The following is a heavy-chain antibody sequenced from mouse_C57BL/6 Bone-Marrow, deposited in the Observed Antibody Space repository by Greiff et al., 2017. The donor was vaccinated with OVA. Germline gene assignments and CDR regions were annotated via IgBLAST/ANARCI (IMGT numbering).Heavy chain of an antibody. V-gene: IGHV1-76*01. CDR2: IYPGSGNT. J-gene: IGHJ1*03. Sequence: VKLQESGAELVRPGASVKLSCKASGYTFTDYYINWVKQRPGQGLEWIARIYPGSGNTYYNEKFKGKATLTAEKSSSTAYMQLSSLTSEDSAVYFCARSTYYGSSHWYFDVWGTGTTVTVSS. D-gene: IGHD1-1*01. CDR3: ARSTYYGSSHWYFDV. CDR1: GYTFTDYY.